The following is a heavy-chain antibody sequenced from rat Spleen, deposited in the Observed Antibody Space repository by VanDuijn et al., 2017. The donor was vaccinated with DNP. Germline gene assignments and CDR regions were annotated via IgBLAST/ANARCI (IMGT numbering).Heavy chain of an antibody. CDR2: IRRGGST. Sequence: QVQLKESGPGLVQPSQTLSLTCTVSGFSSTDYSVHWVRQPPGKGLEWMGRIRRGGSTDYNSALKSRLSISRDTSKSQVFLRMNSLQTEDTAMYFCAHSGQSFYYGSPFAYWGQGTLVTVSS. J-gene: IGHJ3*01. D-gene: IGHD1-2*01. V-gene: IGHV2-19*01. CDR1: GFSSTDYS. CDR3: AHSGQSFYYGSPFAY.